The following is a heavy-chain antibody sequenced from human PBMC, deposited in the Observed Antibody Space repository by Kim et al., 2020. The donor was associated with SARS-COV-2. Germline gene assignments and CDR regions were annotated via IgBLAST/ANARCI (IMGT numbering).Heavy chain of an antibody. D-gene: IGHD6-13*01. V-gene: IGHV3-48*03. Sequence: GGSLRLSCAASGFTFSSYEMNWVRQAPGKGLEWVSYISSSGSTIYYADSVKGRFTISRDNAKNSLYLQMKSLRAEDTAVYYCARDGSAAPHHDAFDIWGQGTMVTVSS. J-gene: IGHJ3*02. CDR3: ARDGSAAPHHDAFDI. CDR1: GFTFSSYE. CDR2: ISSSGSTI.